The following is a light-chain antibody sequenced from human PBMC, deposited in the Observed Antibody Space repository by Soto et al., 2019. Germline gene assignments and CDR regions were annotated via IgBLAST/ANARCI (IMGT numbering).Light chain of an antibody. CDR2: GVS. CDR1: SSDVGGSNH. V-gene: IGLV2-14*01. CDR3: SSYTSTTLV. J-gene: IGLJ2*01. Sequence: QSALTQPASVSGSPGQSITISCTGTSSDVGGSNHVSWYQQHPGKAPKLMIYGVSNRPSGISNRVSGSKSGNTASLTISGLQAEDEADYYCSSYTSTTLVFGGGTQLTV.